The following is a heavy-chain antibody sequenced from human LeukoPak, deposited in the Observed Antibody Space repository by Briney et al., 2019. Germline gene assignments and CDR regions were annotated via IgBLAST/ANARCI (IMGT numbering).Heavy chain of an antibody. CDR1: GGTFSSYA. CDR3: ARVYGSGSHYDY. V-gene: IGHV1-69*06. J-gene: IGHJ4*02. CDR2: IIPIFGTA. D-gene: IGHD3-10*01. Sequence: GASVKVSCKASGGTFSSYAISWVRQAPGQGLEWMGGIIPIFGTANYAQKFQGRVTITADKSTSTAYMELSSLRSEDTAVYYCARVYGSGSHYDYWGQGTLVTVSS.